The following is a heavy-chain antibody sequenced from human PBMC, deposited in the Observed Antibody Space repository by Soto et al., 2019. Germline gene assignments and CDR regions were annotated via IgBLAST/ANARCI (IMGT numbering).Heavy chain of an antibody. Sequence: GGSLRLSCAASGFTFSSYAMSWVRQAPGKGLEWVSAISGSGGSTYYADSVKGRFTISRDNSKNTLYLQMNSLRAEDTAVYYCAREWLVRVGYYGMDVWGQGTTVTVSS. J-gene: IGHJ6*02. V-gene: IGHV3-23*01. CDR3: AREWLVRVGYYGMDV. D-gene: IGHD6-19*01. CDR1: GFTFSSYA. CDR2: ISGSGGST.